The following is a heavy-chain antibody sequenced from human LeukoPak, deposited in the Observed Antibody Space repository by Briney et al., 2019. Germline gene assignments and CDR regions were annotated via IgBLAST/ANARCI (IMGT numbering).Heavy chain of an antibody. CDR1: GYTFTSYG. Sequence: ASVKVSCKASGYTFTSYGISWVRQAPGQGLEWMGWISAYNGNTNYAQKLQGRVTMTTDTSTSTAYMELRSLRSDDTAVYYCARDRYYYDSSGYSDYWGQGTLVAVSS. CDR2: ISAYNGNT. J-gene: IGHJ4*02. CDR3: ARDRYYYDSSGYSDY. V-gene: IGHV1-18*01. D-gene: IGHD3-22*01.